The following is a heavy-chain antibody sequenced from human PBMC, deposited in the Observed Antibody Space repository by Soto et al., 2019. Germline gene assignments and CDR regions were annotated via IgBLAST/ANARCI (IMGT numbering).Heavy chain of an antibody. D-gene: IGHD3-9*01. V-gene: IGHV1-2*04. CDR3: ARGYDILTGYYNWFDP. Sequence: ASVKVSCKASGYTFTGYYMHWVRQAPGQGLEWMGWINPNSGGTNYAQKFQGWVTMTRDTSISTAYMELSRLRSDDTAVYYCARGYDILTGYYNWFDPWGQGTLVTVSS. CDR2: INPNSGGT. J-gene: IGHJ5*02. CDR1: GYTFTGYY.